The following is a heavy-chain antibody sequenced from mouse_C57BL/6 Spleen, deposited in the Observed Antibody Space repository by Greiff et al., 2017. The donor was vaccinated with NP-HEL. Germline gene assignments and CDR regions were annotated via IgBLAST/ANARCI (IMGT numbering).Heavy chain of an antibody. CDR3: ARIRDGYYVGYFDV. D-gene: IGHD2-3*01. CDR1: GFSLTSYA. V-gene: IGHV2-9-1*01. J-gene: IGHJ1*03. CDR2: IWTGGGT. Sequence: VQLQESGPGLVAPSQSLSITCTVSGFSLTSYAISWVRQPPGKGLEWLGVIWTGGGTNYNSALKSRLSISKDNSKSQVFLKMSSLQTDDTARYYCARIRDGYYVGYFDVWGTGTTVTVSS.